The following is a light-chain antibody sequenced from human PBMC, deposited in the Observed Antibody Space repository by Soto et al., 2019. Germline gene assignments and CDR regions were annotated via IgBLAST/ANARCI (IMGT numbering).Light chain of an antibody. V-gene: IGKV3-15*01. CDR3: QQYNNWPPVGGERT. J-gene: IGKJ1*01. Sequence: EIVMTQSPATLSVSPGERATLSCRASQSVSSNLAWYQQKPGQAPRLLIYGASTRATGIPARFSGSGSGTEFTLTISSLQSEDFAVYYCQQYNNWPPVGGERTFGQGTKVDIK. CDR1: QSVSSN. CDR2: GAS.